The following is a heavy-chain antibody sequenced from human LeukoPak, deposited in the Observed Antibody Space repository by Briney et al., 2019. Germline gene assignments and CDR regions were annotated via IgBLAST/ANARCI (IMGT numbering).Heavy chain of an antibody. V-gene: IGHV5-51*01. D-gene: IGHD6-6*01. CDR2: LYPGDSDT. CDR1: GYSFTNYW. J-gene: IGHJ4*02. Sequence: GESLKISCKGSGYSFTNYWIGWVRQMPGKGLEWMGILYPGDSDTTYSPSLQGQVTISADKSISTAFLQWSSLKASDTAMYYCAREGYSSSYYFDYWGQGTLVTVSS. CDR3: AREGYSSSYYFDY.